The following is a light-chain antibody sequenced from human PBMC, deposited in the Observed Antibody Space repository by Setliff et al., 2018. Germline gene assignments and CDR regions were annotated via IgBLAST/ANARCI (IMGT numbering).Light chain of an antibody. V-gene: IGLV8-61*01. CDR1: LGSVSTANY. J-gene: IGLJ1*01. CDR2: RTN. Sequence: QTLVTQEPSFSVSPGGAVTLTCALSLGSVSTANYPSWYQQTPGQAPRRLIYRTNSRRSGVPARFSGSILGNKAALTITGAQAEDESDYYCLLSMGSGISVFGTGTKVTVL. CDR3: LLSMGSGISV.